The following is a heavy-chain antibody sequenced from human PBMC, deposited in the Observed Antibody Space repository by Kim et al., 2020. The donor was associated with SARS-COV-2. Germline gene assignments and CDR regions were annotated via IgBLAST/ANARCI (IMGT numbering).Heavy chain of an antibody. J-gene: IGHJ4*02. CDR2: T. Sequence: TDYAAPVKGRFTISRDDSKNTLYLQMNSLKTEDTAVYYCTTYIVATTTDYWGQGTLVTVSS. CDR3: TTYIVATTTDY. V-gene: IGHV3-15*01. D-gene: IGHD5-12*01.